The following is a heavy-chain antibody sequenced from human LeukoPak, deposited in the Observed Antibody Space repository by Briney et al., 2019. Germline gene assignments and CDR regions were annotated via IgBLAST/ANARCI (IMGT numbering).Heavy chain of an antibody. CDR3: ARALGSPYYYYYYMDV. D-gene: IGHD6-25*01. CDR1: GGSISSGSYY. V-gene: IGHV4-61*02. CDR2: IYTSGST. J-gene: IGHJ6*03. Sequence: SETLSLTCTVSGGSISSGSYYWSWIRQPAGKGLEWIGRIYTSGSTNYNPSLKSRVTISVDTSKNQFSLKLSSVTAADTAVYYCARALGSPYYYYYYMDVWGKGTTVTVSS.